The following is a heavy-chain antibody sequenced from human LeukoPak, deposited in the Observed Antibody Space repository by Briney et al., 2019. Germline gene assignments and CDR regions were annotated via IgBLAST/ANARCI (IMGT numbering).Heavy chain of an antibody. CDR2: ISGSSGST. Sequence: GGSLRLSCAASGFTFSSYAMSWVRQAPGKGLEWVSAISGSSGSTYYADSVKGRFTISRDNSKNTLYLQMNSLRAEDTAVYYCAKVRETYGDRPQSDYWGQGTLVTVSS. D-gene: IGHD4-17*01. V-gene: IGHV3-23*01. CDR1: GFTFSSYA. CDR3: AKVRETYGDRPQSDY. J-gene: IGHJ4*02.